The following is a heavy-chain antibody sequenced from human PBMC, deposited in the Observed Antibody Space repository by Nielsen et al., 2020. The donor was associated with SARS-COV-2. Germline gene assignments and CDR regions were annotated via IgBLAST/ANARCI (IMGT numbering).Heavy chain of an antibody. CDR3: TREPFRGKLELKRFDY. Sequence: GESLKISCAASGFTFSDYYMSWVRQAPGKGLEWVGFIRSKAYGGTTEYAASVKGRFTISRDDSKSIAYLQMNSLKTEDTAVYYCTREPFRGKLELKRFDYWGQGTLVTVSS. V-gene: IGHV3-49*04. CDR1: GFTFSDYY. D-gene: IGHD1-7*01. CDR2: IRSKAYGGTT. J-gene: IGHJ4*02.